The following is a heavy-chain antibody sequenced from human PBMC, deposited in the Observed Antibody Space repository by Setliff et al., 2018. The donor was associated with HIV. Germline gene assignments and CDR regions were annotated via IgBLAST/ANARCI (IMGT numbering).Heavy chain of an antibody. Sequence: GSLRLSCAASGFTFSSYSMNWVRQAPGKGLEWVSSISSGSSYIYYAESVKGRFTISRDNAKNTLYLQMNGLSAEDTAVYYCARDRFRGGVGTGLAEYWGQGTVVTVSS. V-gene: IGHV3-21*01. D-gene: IGHD3-16*01. CDR3: ARDRFRGGVGTGLAEY. J-gene: IGHJ4*02. CDR2: ISSGSSYI. CDR1: GFTFSSYS.